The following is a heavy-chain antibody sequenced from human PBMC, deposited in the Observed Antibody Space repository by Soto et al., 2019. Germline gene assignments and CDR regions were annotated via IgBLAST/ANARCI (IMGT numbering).Heavy chain of an antibody. J-gene: IGHJ4*02. V-gene: IGHV3-33*01. CDR2: IWYDGSNK. CDR3: ARQNYDILTGYYYRLGPDFDY. D-gene: IGHD3-9*01. Sequence: GGSLRLSCAASGFTFSSYGMHWVRQAPGKGLEWVAVIWYDGSNKYYADSVKGRFTISRDNSKNTLYLQMNSLRAEDTAVYYCARQNYDILTGYYYRLGPDFDYWGQGTLVTVSS. CDR1: GFTFSSYG.